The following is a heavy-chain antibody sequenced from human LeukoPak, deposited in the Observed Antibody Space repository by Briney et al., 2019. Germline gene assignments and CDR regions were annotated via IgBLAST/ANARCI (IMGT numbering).Heavy chain of an antibody. CDR2: IYYTGST. CDR3: ARFNDYSNYVDY. Sequence: PSETLSLTCSVPGGSISGYYWSWIRQPPGKALEWLRYIYYTGSTNYNPSLKSRVTISVDTSKNQFSLKLSSVTAADTAVYYCARFNDYSNYVDYWGQGTLVTVSS. V-gene: IGHV4-59*08. D-gene: IGHD4-11*01. J-gene: IGHJ4*02. CDR1: GGSISGYY.